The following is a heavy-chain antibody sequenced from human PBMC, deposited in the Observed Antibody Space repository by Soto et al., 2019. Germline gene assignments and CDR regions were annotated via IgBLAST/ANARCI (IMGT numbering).Heavy chain of an antibody. CDR2: ISGSGGST. V-gene: IGHV3-23*01. Sequence: EVQLLESGGGVVQPGGSLRLSCAASGFTFSSYAMCWVRQAPGKGLEWVSAISGSGGSTYSADSVKGRFTISRDNSKNPLYLQMNSLRDDDTSVYYCAKDRGAALVRYYFDYWGQGTLVTVSS. CDR1: GFTFSSYA. J-gene: IGHJ4*02. D-gene: IGHD5-18*01. CDR3: AKDRGAALVRYYFDY.